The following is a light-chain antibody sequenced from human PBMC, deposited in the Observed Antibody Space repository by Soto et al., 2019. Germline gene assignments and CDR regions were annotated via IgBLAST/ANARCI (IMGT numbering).Light chain of an antibody. Sequence: EIVLTQSPATLSLSPGERATLSCRASQSISSYLGWYQQKPGQAPRLLIYDASNRAAGIPARFSGSGSGTAVTLTISSREPEEFAVYYCQQRNKWPLTFGGGTTVEIK. CDR3: QQRNKWPLT. V-gene: IGKV3-11*01. CDR2: DAS. J-gene: IGKJ4*01. CDR1: QSISSY.